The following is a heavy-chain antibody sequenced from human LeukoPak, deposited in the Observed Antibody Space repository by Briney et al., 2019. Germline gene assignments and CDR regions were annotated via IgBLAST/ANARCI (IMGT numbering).Heavy chain of an antibody. V-gene: IGHV4-59*08. Sequence: PSETLSLTCTVSGGSISSYYWSWIRQPPGKGLEWIGYIYYSGSTNYNPSLKSRVTISVDTSKNQFSLKLSSVTAADTAVYYCARLGATMVRGVRYYCYGMDVWGQGTTVTVSS. D-gene: IGHD3-10*01. CDR2: IYYSGST. J-gene: IGHJ6*02. CDR3: ARLGATMVRGVRYYCYGMDV. CDR1: GGSISSYY.